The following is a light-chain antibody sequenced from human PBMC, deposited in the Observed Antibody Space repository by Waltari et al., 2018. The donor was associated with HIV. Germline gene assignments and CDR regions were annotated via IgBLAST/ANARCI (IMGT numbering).Light chain of an antibody. CDR3: QQYYSTPWT. V-gene: IGKV4-1*01. Sequence: DIIMTQSPDSLAVSLGERVTINCKSSRNILYNSDNKNYLAWYQQKAGQAPRVLISWASTRPVGVPSSIRTFGVPERFSGSGSGTNFSLTISSLQEDDVAVYYCQQYYSTPWTFGQGTEVEVK. J-gene: IGKJ1*01. CDR1: RNILYNSDNKNY. CDR2: WAS.